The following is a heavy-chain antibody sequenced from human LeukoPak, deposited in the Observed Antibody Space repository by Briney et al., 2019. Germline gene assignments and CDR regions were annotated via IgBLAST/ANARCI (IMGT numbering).Heavy chain of an antibody. Sequence: SETLSLTCSVSGDSISNYYWSWIRQPPGKGLEWIGYIYSSGSTNYNPSLKSRVTISVDVSKNQFFLKLTSVTAADTAVYYCGRGYGSGTVLVWGKGTTVTVSS. D-gene: IGHD3-10*01. CDR1: GDSISNYY. V-gene: IGHV4-59*08. CDR2: IYSSGST. J-gene: IGHJ6*03. CDR3: GRGYGSGTVLV.